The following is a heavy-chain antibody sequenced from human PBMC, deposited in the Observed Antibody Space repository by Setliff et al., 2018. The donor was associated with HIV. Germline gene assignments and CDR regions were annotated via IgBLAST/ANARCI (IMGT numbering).Heavy chain of an antibody. CDR1: GGSISGSDYY. J-gene: IGHJ5*02. V-gene: IGHV4-39*01. CDR2: IYYSGST. Sequence: SETLSLTCTVSGGSISGSDYYWGWIRQPPGKGLEWIGSIYYSGSTYYNSSLQSRVTISVDTSKNQFSLKVNSVTAADTAVYYCARHPPNLDWLDPWGQGTLVTVSS. CDR3: ARHPPNLDWLDP.